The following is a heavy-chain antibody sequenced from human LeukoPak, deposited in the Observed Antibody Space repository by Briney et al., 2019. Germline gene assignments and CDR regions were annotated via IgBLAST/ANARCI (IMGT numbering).Heavy chain of an antibody. CDR3: AKDGRCSGGSCYSSTDY. V-gene: IGHV3-23*01. CDR1: GFTFSSYA. J-gene: IGHJ4*02. D-gene: IGHD2-15*01. CDR2: ISGSGGST. Sequence: GGSLRLSCAASGFTFSSYAMSWVRQAPGKGLEWVSTISGSGGSTYYADSVKGRFTISRDNSKNTLCLQMNSLRAEDTAVYYCAKDGRCSGGSCYSSTDYWGQGTLVTVSS.